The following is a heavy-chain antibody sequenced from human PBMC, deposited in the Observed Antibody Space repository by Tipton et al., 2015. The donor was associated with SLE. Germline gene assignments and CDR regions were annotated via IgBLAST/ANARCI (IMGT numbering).Heavy chain of an antibody. Sequence: TLSLTCAVYGGSFSVCYWSWIRQSPGKGLEWIGEINQSGSTNYNPSLKGRVTISVDTSKNQFSLKMKSVTAADTAVYYCARGGDYDDYWGQGTLVTVSS. CDR1: GGSFSVCY. J-gene: IGHJ4*02. V-gene: IGHV4-34*01. CDR2: INQSGST. CDR3: ARGGDYDDY. D-gene: IGHD4-17*01.